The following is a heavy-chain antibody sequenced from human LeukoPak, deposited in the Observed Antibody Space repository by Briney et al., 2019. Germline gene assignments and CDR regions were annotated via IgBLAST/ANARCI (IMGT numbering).Heavy chain of an antibody. CDR1: GFTFSSYG. CDR3: AKDFYYSSGWLFDY. V-gene: IGHV3-23*01. CDR2: ISGSGGST. J-gene: IGHJ4*02. Sequence: GGSLRLSCAASGFTFSSYGMSWVRQAPGKGLEWVSAISGSGGSTYYADSVKGRFTISRDNSKNTLYLQMSSLRAEDTAVYYCAKDFYYSSGWLFDYWGQGTLVTVSS. D-gene: IGHD6-19*01.